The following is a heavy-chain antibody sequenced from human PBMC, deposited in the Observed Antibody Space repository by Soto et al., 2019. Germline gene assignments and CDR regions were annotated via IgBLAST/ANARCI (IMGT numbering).Heavy chain of an antibody. V-gene: IGHV3-23*01. J-gene: IGHJ5*02. Sequence: PGGSLRLSCAASGFTFSSYAMSWVRQAPGKGLMWVSVISGDGSSTNYADSVKGRFTISRDNARNTLYLQMNSLRADDTAVYFCVRDQDSRGYSVFNLWGQGAQVTVSS. CDR2: ISGDGSST. CDR1: GFTFSSYA. CDR3: VRDQDSRGYSVFNL. D-gene: IGHD3-22*01.